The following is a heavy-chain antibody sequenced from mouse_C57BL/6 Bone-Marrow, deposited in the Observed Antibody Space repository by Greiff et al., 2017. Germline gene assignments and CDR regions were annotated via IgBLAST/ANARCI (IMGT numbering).Heavy chain of an antibody. CDR3: ATLLEGDAMDY. D-gene: IGHD2-14*01. CDR2: INPSNGGT. V-gene: IGHV1-53*01. J-gene: IGHJ4*01. Sequence: QVQLQQPGTELVKPGASVTLSCKASGYTFPSYWMHWVKQRPGQGLEWNGNINPSNGGTNYNEKFKSKATLTVDKSSSTAYMQLSSLTSEDSAVYYCATLLEGDAMDYWGQGTSVTVSS. CDR1: GYTFPSYW.